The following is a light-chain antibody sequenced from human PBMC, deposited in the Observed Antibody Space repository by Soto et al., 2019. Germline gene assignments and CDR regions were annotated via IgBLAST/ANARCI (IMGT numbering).Light chain of an antibody. V-gene: IGKV3-20*01. CDR3: QQYGSSPPIT. J-gene: IGKJ5*01. CDR2: GAS. Sequence: EIVLTQSPGTLSLSPGERATLSCRASQSVSSSYLAWYQQKPGQAPRLLIYGASSRATGIPDRFSGSGSGTDFTLTISRLEPDDFAAYSCQQYGSSPPITFGHGTRLEIK. CDR1: QSVSSSY.